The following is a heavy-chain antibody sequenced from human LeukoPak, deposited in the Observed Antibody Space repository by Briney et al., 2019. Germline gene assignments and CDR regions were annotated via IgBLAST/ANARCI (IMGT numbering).Heavy chain of an antibody. J-gene: IGHJ5*02. V-gene: IGHV1-69*06. CDR1: GGTFSSYA. CDR3: ARVRGYSSGRYAVWFDP. Sequence: ASVKVSCKASGGTFSSYAISWVRQAPGQGLEWMGGIIPIFGTANYAQKFQGRVTITADKSTSTAYMELSSLRSEDTAVYYCARVRGYSSGRYAVWFDPWGQGTLVTVSS. D-gene: IGHD6-19*01. CDR2: IIPIFGTA.